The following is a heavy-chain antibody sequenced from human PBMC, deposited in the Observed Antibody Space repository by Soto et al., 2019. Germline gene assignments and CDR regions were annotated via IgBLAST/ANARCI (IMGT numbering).Heavy chain of an antibody. V-gene: IGHV4-30-4*01. Sequence: QVQLQESGPGLVKPSQTLSLTCTVSGGSISSGDYYWSWIRQPPGKGLEWIGYIYYSGSTYYNPSLKSRVTISVATSKTQFSLKLSSVTAADTAVYYCARGDDYGNYYYYYGMDVWGQGTTVTVSS. D-gene: IGHD4-17*01. CDR3: ARGDDYGNYYYYYGMDV. J-gene: IGHJ6*02. CDR1: GGSISSGDYY. CDR2: IYYSGST.